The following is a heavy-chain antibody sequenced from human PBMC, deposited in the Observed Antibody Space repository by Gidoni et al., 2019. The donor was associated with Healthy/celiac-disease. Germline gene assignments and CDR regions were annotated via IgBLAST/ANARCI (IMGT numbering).Heavy chain of an antibody. CDR1: GFTFSSYA. V-gene: IGHV3-23*01. Sequence: EVQLLESGGGLVQPGGSLRLSCAASGFTFSSYAMSWVRQAPGKGLEWVSAISGSGGSTYYADSVKGRFTISRDNSKNTLYLQMNSLRAEDTAVYYCAKVSSPDYYGSGSYGIDYWGQGTLVTVSS. D-gene: IGHD3-10*01. J-gene: IGHJ4*02. CDR3: AKVSSPDYYGSGSYGIDY. CDR2: ISGSGGST.